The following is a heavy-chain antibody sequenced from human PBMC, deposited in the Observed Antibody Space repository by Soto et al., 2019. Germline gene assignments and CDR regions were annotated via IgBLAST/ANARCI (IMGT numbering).Heavy chain of an antibody. Sequence: PSETLSLTCTVSGGSISSYYWSWIRQPPGKGLEWIGYIYYSGSTNYNPSLKSRVTISVDTSKNQFSLKLSSVTAADTAVYYCARWYYDFWSGPHGMDVWGQGTTVTVSS. D-gene: IGHD3-3*01. CDR3: ARWYYDFWSGPHGMDV. J-gene: IGHJ6*02. CDR2: IYYSGST. V-gene: IGHV4-59*01. CDR1: GGSISSYY.